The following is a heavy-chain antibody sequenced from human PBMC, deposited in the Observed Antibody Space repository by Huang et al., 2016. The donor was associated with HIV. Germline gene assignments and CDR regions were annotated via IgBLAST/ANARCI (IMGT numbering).Heavy chain of an antibody. V-gene: IGHV3-7*01. CDR2: INLDGSER. J-gene: IGHJ4*02. CDR3: ARGFQAKPGDY. Sequence: EVHLVESGGGLVRPGRSLRRSCAASGFTFRSYWMKWVRQAPGRGLEWVANINLDGSERFYVDSVRGRFTISRDNANNSVSLQLNSLKAEDTGVYYCARGFQAKPGDYWGQGTLVTVSS. CDR1: GFTFRSYW.